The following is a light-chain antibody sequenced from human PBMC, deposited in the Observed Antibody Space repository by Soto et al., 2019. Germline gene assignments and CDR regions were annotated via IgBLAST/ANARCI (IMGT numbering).Light chain of an antibody. CDR3: QQYGSSRT. Sequence: EIVLTQSPGTLSLSPGERATLSCRASQSVSSSFLAWYQQKPGQAPRLLIYGASRRATGIPDRFSGSGSGTDFTLTITRLEPEDFAVYYCQQYGSSRTFGQRTMVDIK. J-gene: IGKJ1*01. CDR1: QSVSSSF. V-gene: IGKV3-20*01. CDR2: GAS.